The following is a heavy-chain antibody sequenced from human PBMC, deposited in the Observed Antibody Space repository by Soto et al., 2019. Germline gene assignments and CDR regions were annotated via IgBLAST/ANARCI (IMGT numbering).Heavy chain of an antibody. CDR3: TKEYYDFWSGYSTESYYYYYMDV. J-gene: IGHJ6*03. CDR2: ISYEGSNK. V-gene: IGHV3-30*18. Sequence: QVQLVESGGGVVQPGRSLRLSCAASGFTFSSYGMHWVRQAPGKGLEWVAVISYEGSNKYYADSVKGRFTISRDNSNNTLYLQMNSLRAEDTAVYYCTKEYYDFWSGYSTESYYYYYMDVWGKGTTVTVSS. CDR1: GFTFSSYG. D-gene: IGHD3-3*01.